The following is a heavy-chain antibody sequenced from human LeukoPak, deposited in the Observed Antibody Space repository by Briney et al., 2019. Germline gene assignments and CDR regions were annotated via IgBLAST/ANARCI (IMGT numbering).Heavy chain of an antibody. D-gene: IGHD3-22*01. CDR1: GGSIGSSSYY. Sequence: PSETLSLTCTLSGGSIGSSSYYWGWIRQPPGKRLEWIGSMYYSGSTYYSPSLKSRVTISGDTSKSQFSLKLGSVTAADTAVYYCARYYYDSSGYDYLDYWGQGTLVTVSS. V-gene: IGHV4-39*01. J-gene: IGHJ4*02. CDR2: MYYSGST. CDR3: ARYYYDSSGYDYLDY.